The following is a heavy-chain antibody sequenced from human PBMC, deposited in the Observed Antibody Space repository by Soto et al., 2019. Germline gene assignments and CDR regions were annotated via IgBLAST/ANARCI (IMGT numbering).Heavy chain of an antibody. CDR3: AKDSLSMAPAVTLY. Sequence: SGGSLRLSCAASGFSFIDYSMNWVRQAPGKGLEWVSFISLSGSTIYYRDSVKGRFTISKDNSKNTVYLQMNSLRAEDTAVYYCAKDSLSMAPAVTLYWGQGTLVTVSS. V-gene: IGHV3-23*01. J-gene: IGHJ4*02. CDR1: GFSFIDYS. CDR2: ISLSGSTI. D-gene: IGHD4-17*01.